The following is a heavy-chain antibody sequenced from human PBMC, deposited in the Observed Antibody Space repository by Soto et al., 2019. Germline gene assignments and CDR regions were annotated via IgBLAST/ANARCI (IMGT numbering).Heavy chain of an antibody. J-gene: IGHJ6*02. V-gene: IGHV1-69*01. Sequence: QVQLVQSGAEVKKPGSSVKASCKASGGTFSSYAISWVRQAPGQGLEWRVGIIPIFGTANDAQKVQCRVTITADESTSTAYMELSSLRSEDTAVYYCAREDTPAGTRDYYYGMDVWGQGTTVTVSS. CDR2: IIPIFGTA. CDR1: GGTFSSYA. D-gene: IGHD1-26*01. CDR3: AREDTPAGTRDYYYGMDV.